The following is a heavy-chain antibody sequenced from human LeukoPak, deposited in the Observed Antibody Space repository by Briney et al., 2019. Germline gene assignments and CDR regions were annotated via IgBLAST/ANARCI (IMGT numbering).Heavy chain of an antibody. J-gene: IGHJ4*02. V-gene: IGHV3-21*04. CDR3: AILKSGY. Sequence: PGGSLRLSCAASGFTLSRYSMNWVRQTPGRGLEWVSSISGIRYNIYYADSVKGRFTISRDNSKDTLYLQMNSLRVDDTAIYYCAILKSGYWGQGTLVTVSS. CDR2: ISGIRYNI. D-gene: IGHD7-27*01. CDR1: GFTLSRYS.